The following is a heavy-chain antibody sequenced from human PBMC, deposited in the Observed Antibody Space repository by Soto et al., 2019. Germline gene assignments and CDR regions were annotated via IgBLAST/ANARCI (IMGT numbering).Heavy chain of an antibody. CDR2: ISYDGSKE. V-gene: IGHV3-30*04. D-gene: IGHD2-15*01. Sequence: QVQLVESGGGVVQPGRSLRLSCAASGFTFSAYAMHWVRQAPGRGLEWVAVISYDGSKEYYADSVKGRFTISRDNFQNTLSLRMNSLKTEDTAIYYCARASDIIAAVAATSFGCFDTWGQGTLVTVSS. CDR3: ARASDIIAAVAATSFGCFDT. CDR1: GFTFSAYA. J-gene: IGHJ5*02.